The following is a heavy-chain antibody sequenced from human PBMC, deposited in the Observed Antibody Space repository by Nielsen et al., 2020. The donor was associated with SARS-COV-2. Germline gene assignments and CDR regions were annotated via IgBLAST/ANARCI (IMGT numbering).Heavy chain of an antibody. CDR3: ARDRRRPLYDILTGYSPYYYYGMDV. CDR2: ISYDGSNK. J-gene: IGHJ6*02. V-gene: IGHV3-30-3*01. D-gene: IGHD3-9*01. Sequence: WIRQPPGKGLEWVAVISYDGSNKYYADSVKGRFTISRDNSKNTLYLQMNSLRAEDTAVYYCARDRRRPLYDILTGYSPYYYYGMDVWGQGTTVTVSS.